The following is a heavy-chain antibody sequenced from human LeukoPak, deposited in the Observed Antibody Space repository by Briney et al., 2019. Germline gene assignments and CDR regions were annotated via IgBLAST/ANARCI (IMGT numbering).Heavy chain of an antibody. Sequence: GGSLTLSCTASGFTFSHYWMDWVGQAQGKGLEWVANINQDGSVKYYVDSVKGRFTISRDNTKNSLSLRMDSLRDDDTAVYYCSRSLEYSGQGTLVTVSS. CDR1: GFTFSHYW. V-gene: IGHV3-7*01. CDR2: INQDGSVK. J-gene: IGHJ4*02. CDR3: SRSLEY.